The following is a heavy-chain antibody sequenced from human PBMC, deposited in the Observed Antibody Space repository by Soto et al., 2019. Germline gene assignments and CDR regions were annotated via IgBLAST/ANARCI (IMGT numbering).Heavy chain of an antibody. J-gene: IGHJ4*02. D-gene: IGHD3-10*01. CDR3: ANDSSGSYFLVVGYYFDY. CDR2: ISGSGGST. CDR1: GFTFSSYA. Sequence: PGGSLRLSCAASGFTFSSYAMSWVRQAPGKGLEWVSAISGSGGSTYYADSVKGRFTISRDNSKNTLYLQMNSLRAEDTAVYYCANDSSGSYFLVVGYYFDYWGQETLLPVSS. V-gene: IGHV3-23*01.